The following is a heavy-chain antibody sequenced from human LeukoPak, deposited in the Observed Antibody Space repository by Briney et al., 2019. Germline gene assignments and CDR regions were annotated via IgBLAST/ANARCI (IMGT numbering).Heavy chain of an antibody. Sequence: GASVKVSCKASGYTFTNYGITWVRQAPGQGLEWMGRINPNSGDTNYAQKFEGRVTMTRDTSIRTAYMELSRLTSDDTAVYFCARDKWLRDYWGQGTLVTVSS. J-gene: IGHJ4*02. CDR3: ARDKWLRDY. V-gene: IGHV1-2*02. CDR2: INPNSGDT. CDR1: GYTFTNYG. D-gene: IGHD5-12*01.